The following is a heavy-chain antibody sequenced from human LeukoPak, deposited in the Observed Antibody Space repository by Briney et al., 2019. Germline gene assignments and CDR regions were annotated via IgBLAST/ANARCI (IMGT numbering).Heavy chain of an antibody. V-gene: IGHV3-11*01. D-gene: IGHD3-16*01. CDR3: AGGGGLDV. CDR1: GVSFSDYY. CDR2: ISSDGGAM. J-gene: IGHJ6*02. Sequence: GGSLRLSCAASGVSFSDYYMTWIRQAPGKGLEWVSSISSDGGAMYYADSVKGRFTISRDNARNSLYLQMSNLRAEDTAVYFWAGGGGLDVWGQGATVTVSS.